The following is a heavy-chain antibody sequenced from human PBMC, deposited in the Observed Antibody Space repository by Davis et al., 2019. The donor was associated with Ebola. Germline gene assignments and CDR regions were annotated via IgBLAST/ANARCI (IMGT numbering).Heavy chain of an antibody. Sequence: GESLKISCAASGFTFSSYSMNWVRQAPGKGLEWVSSISSSSSYIYYADSVKGRFTISRDNAKNSLYLQMNSLRAEDTAVYYCATTVTTTFDYWGQGTLVTVSS. CDR3: ATTVTTTFDY. D-gene: IGHD4-17*01. V-gene: IGHV3-21*01. CDR2: ISSSSSYI. CDR1: GFTFSSYS. J-gene: IGHJ4*02.